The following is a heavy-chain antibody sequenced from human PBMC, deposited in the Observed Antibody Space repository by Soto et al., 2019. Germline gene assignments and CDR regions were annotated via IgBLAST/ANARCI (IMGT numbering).Heavy chain of an antibody. CDR2: IMYSGYS. J-gene: IGHJ6*02. CDR3: ARHGFGPLHGLVDV. Sequence: QVQLQESGPGLVKPSETLSLTCTVSGDSLTNYYCSWFRQPPGKGLEWIGYIMYSGYSAYNLSLKRRVTMSMDTSKTQFSLMLESVTATDTAVYYCARHGFGPLHGLVDVWGQGTTVIASS. D-gene: IGHD3-10*01. V-gene: IGHV4-59*08. CDR1: GDSLTNYY.